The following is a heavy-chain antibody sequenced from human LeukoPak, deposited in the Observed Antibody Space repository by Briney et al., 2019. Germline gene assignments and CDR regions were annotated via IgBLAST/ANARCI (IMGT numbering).Heavy chain of an antibody. CDR2: IYYSGST. J-gene: IGHJ4*02. CDR3: ARSLPDLLTGYYSFDY. V-gene: IGHV4-59*01. Sequence: SETLSLTCTVSGGSISSYYWSWIRQPPGKGLEWIGYIYYSGSTNYKPSLKSRVTISVDTSKNQFSLKLSSVTAADTAVYYCARSLPDLLTGYYSFDYWGQGTLVTVSS. CDR1: GGSISSYY. D-gene: IGHD3-9*01.